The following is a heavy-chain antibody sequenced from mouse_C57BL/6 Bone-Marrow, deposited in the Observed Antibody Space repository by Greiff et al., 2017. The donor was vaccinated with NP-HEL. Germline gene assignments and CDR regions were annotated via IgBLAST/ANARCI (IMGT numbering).Heavy chain of an antibody. Sequence: VQLQQPGAELVKPGASVKMSCKASGYTFTSYWITWVKQRPGQGLEWIGDIYPGSGSTNYNEKFKSKATLTVDTSSSTAYMQLSSLTSEDSAVYYCAREGAPMVTNYYAMDYWGQGTSVTVSS. CDR2: IYPGSGST. CDR1: GYTFTSYW. CDR3: AREGAPMVTNYYAMDY. V-gene: IGHV1-55*01. J-gene: IGHJ4*01. D-gene: IGHD2-2*01.